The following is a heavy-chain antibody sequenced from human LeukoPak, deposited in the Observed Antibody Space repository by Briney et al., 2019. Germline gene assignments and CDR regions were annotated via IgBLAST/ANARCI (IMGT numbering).Heavy chain of an antibody. V-gene: IGHV1-2*02. D-gene: IGHD5-12*01. CDR1: GYTFTGYY. CDR2: INPNSGGT. Sequence: VASVTVSCKASGYTFTGYYMHWVRQAPGQGLEWMGWINPNSGGTNYAQKFQGRVTMTRDTSISTAYMELSRLRSDDTAVYYCARVPSGYVYYGMDVWGQGTTVTVSS. J-gene: IGHJ6*02. CDR3: ARVPSGYVYYGMDV.